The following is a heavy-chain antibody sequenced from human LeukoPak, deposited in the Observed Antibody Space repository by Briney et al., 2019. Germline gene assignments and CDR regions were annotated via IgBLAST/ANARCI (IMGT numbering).Heavy chain of an antibody. V-gene: IGHV5-51*01. CDR3: ARGGYCSSASCPLDY. Sequence: GESLKISCKGSGYSFTSYWIGWVRQMPGKGLEWMGIIYPGDSDTRYSPSFQGQVTISADKSITTAYLQWSSLKASDTAMYYCARGGYCSSASCPLDYWGQGTLVTVSS. CDR1: GYSFTSYW. J-gene: IGHJ4*02. D-gene: IGHD2-2*01. CDR2: IYPGDSDT.